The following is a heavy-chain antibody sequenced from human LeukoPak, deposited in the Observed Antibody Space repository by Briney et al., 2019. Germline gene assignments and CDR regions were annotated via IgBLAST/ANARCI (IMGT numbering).Heavy chain of an antibody. V-gene: IGHV5-51*01. CDR1: GYPFTSSY. CDR3: ARLSTTYYYDSSGHDAMDV. J-gene: IGHJ6*02. CDR2: IYPDAPET. D-gene: IGHD3-22*01. Sequence: RSGESLKISCKVSGYPFTSSYIAWVRQMPGQGLEWMGIIYPDAPETKYSPSFRGRVTISVDKSIRTAFLQWSSLEASDAAIYYCARLSTTYYYDSSGHDAMDVWGQGTTVTVSS.